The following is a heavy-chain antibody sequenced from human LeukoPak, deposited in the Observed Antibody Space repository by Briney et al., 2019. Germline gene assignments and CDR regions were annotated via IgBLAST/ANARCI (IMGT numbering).Heavy chain of an antibody. Sequence: PSETLSLTCTVSGYSISSGYYWGWIRQPPGKGLEWIGSIYHSGSTYYNPSLKSRVTISVDTSKNQFSLKLSSVTAADTAVYYCARDYYDILTGYSNWFDPWGQGTLVTVSS. CDR3: ARDYYDILTGYSNWFDP. D-gene: IGHD3-9*01. CDR1: GYSISSGYY. J-gene: IGHJ5*02. V-gene: IGHV4-38-2*02. CDR2: IYHSGST.